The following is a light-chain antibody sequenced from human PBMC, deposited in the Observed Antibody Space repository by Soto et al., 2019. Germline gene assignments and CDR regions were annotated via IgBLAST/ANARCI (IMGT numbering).Light chain of an antibody. CDR1: QSVNNNY. J-gene: IGKJ1*01. CDR3: QQYGSSGT. Sequence: DIVMTQSPDSLAVSLGERATINCKSSQSVNNNYLAWHQQKPGQAPRLLIYGASSRATGIPDRFSGSGSGTDFTLTISRLEPEDFAVYYCQQYGSSGTFGQGTKVDIK. V-gene: IGKV3-20*01. CDR2: GAS.